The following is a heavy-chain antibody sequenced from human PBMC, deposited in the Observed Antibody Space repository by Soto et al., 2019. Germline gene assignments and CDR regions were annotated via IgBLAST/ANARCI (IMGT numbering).Heavy chain of an antibody. CDR2: MNPNSGNT. Sequence: GASVKVSCKASGYTFTSYDINWVRQATGQGLEWMGWMNPNSGNTGYAQKFQGRVTMTRNTSISTAYMELSSLRSEDTAVYYCARGFKRTYYDFWSGQSYYYYMDVWGKGTTVTVSS. V-gene: IGHV1-8*01. CDR1: GYTFTSYD. D-gene: IGHD3-3*01. CDR3: ARGFKRTYYDFWSGQSYYYYMDV. J-gene: IGHJ6*03.